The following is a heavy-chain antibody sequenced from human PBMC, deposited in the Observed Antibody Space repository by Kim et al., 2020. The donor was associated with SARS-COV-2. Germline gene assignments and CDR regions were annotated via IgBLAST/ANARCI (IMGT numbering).Heavy chain of an antibody. D-gene: IGHD3-10*01. V-gene: IGHV3-9*01. CDR1: GFTFDDYA. CDR3: AKGGRFGEGYNWFDP. J-gene: IGHJ5*02. CDR2: ISWNSGSI. Sequence: GRSLRLSCAASGFTFDDYAMHWVRQAPGKGLEWVSGISWNSGSIGYADSVKGRFTISRDNAKNSLYLQMNSLRAEDTALYYCAKGGRFGEGYNWFDPWGQGTLVTVSS.